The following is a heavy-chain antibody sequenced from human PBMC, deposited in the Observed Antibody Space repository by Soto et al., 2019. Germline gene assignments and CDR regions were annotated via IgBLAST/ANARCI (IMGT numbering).Heavy chain of an antibody. Sequence: ASVKVSCKASGYTFTSYDINWVRQATGQGLEWMGWMNPNSGNTGYAQKFQGRVTMTRNTSISTAYMELSSLRSEDTAVYYCARIPSVTTYYDFWSGYPPHMDVWGKGTTVTVSS. J-gene: IGHJ6*03. CDR2: MNPNSGNT. CDR3: ARIPSVTTYYDFWSGYPPHMDV. D-gene: IGHD3-3*01. CDR1: GYTFTSYD. V-gene: IGHV1-8*01.